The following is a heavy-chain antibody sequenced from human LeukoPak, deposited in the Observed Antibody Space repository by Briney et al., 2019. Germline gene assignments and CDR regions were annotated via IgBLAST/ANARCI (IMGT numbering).Heavy chain of an antibody. CDR3: ARDPSSPIDHWSDP. CDR2: IYTSGST. CDR1: GGSISSCSYY. V-gene: IGHV4-61*02. Sequence: SETLSLTCTVSGGSISSCSYYWSWIRQPDGKGLEWIGRIYTSGSTNYNPSLKSRVTISVDTSKNQFSLKLSSVTAADTAVYYCARDPSSPIDHWSDPWGQGTLVTVSS. J-gene: IGHJ5*02.